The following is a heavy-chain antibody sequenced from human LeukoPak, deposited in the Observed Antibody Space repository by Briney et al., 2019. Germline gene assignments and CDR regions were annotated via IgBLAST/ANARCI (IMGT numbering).Heavy chain of an antibody. J-gene: IGHJ4*02. D-gene: IGHD2-15*01. CDR2: INPNSGGT. Sequence: WASVKVSCKASGYTFTGYYMHWVRQAPGQGLEWMGWINPNSGGTNYAQKFQGRVTMTRDTSISTAYMELSRLRFDDTAVYYCARVMVVAATADYWGQGTLVTVSS. CDR3: ARVMVVAATADY. CDR1: GYTFTGYY. V-gene: IGHV1-2*02.